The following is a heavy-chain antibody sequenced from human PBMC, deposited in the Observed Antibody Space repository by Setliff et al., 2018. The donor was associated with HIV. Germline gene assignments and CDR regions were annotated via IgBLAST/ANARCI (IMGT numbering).Heavy chain of an antibody. CDR2: VLYNGGT. CDR3: RVWILRDTSDI. CDR1: GGSFSGNH. D-gene: IGHD1-1*01. J-gene: IGHJ3*02. Sequence: PSETLSLTCTIYGGSFSGNHWSWIRQSPGNGLEWIGEVLYNGGTRYNPSLENQVSMSVDTSKNQFSLKLLSVTAADTAVYYCRVWILRDTSDIWGQGTVVT. V-gene: IGHV4-34*12.